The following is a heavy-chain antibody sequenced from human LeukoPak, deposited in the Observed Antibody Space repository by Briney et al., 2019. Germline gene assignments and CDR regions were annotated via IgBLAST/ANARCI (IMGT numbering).Heavy chain of an antibody. CDR2: IYSGGST. J-gene: IGHJ6*03. V-gene: IGHV3-53*01. D-gene: IGHD3-3*01. Sequence: GGSLRLSCAASGFTVSSNYMSWVRQAPGKGLEWVSVIYSGGSTYYADSVKGRFTISRDNPKNTLYLQMNSLRAEDTAVYYCARELRFLEWLSRPYYYYMDVWGKGTTVTVSS. CDR3: ARELRFLEWLSRPYYYYMDV. CDR1: GFTVSSNY.